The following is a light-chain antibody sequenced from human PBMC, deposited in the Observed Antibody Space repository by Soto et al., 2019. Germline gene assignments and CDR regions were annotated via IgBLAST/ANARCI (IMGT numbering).Light chain of an antibody. CDR2: EVI. V-gene: IGLV2-14*01. CDR3: SSYTSRATLV. Sequence: QSARTQPASVSGSPGQSITISGTGTSSDVGGYNYVSWYQQHPDKAPKLIICEVINRPSGVSNRFSGSKSGNTASLTISGLQAEDEADYYCSSYTSRATLVFGTGTKVTVL. CDR1: SSDVGGYNY. J-gene: IGLJ1*01.